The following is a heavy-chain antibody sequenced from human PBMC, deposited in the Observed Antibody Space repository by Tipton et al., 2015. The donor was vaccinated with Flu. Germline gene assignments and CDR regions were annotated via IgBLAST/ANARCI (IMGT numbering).Heavy chain of an antibody. CDR2: IGSSGSTI. V-gene: IGHV3-48*03. D-gene: IGHD6-19*01. CDR1: GFTFSSYE. Sequence: GSLRLSCAASGFTFSSYEMNWVRQAPGKGLEWVSYIGSSGSTIYYADSVKGRFTISRDNAKNSLYLQMNSLRAEDTAVYYCAGCIAVAGFDYWGQGTLVTVSS. J-gene: IGHJ4*02. CDR3: AGCIAVAGFDY.